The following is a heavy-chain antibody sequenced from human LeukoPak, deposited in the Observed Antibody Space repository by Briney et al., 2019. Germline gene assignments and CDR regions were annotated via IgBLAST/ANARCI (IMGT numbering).Heavy chain of an antibody. V-gene: IGHV3-21*01. CDR1: GFTFSSYS. CDR2: ISGSSSYI. Sequence: GGSLRLSCAVSGFTFSSYSMNWVRQAPGKGLEWVSSISGSSSYIYYADSVKGRFTISRDNAKNSLYLQMNSLRAEDTAVYYCARHRYYYDSSGSPHFVYWGQGTLVTVSS. D-gene: IGHD3-22*01. CDR3: ARHRYYYDSSGSPHFVY. J-gene: IGHJ4*02.